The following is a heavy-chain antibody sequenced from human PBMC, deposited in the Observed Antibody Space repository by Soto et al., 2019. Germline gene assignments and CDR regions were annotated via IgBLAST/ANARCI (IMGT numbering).Heavy chain of an antibody. J-gene: IGHJ5*02. D-gene: IGHD3-10*01. CDR2: ISSSSSYI. Sequence: EVQLVESGGGLVKPGGSLRLSCAASGFTFSSYSMNWVRQAPGKGLEWVSSISSSSSYIYYADSVKGRFTISRDNAKNSLYLQMNSLRAEDTAAYYCARRTRGSGPNWFDPWGQGTLVTVSS. CDR3: ARRTRGSGPNWFDP. V-gene: IGHV3-21*01. CDR1: GFTFSSYS.